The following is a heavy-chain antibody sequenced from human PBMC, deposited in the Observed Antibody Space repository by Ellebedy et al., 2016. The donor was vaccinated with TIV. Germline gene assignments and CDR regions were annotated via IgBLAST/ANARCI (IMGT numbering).Heavy chain of an antibody. J-gene: IGHJ4*02. CDR3: ARRGSVAGNPIFDY. Sequence: SETLSLTXTVSGGSISTAGYYWGWIRQPPGKGLEWIGSIYYSGSTYHKPSLPSRVTFSVDTSKNQFSLKLTSVTAADSAVYYCARRGSVAGNPIFDYWGQGTLVTVSS. D-gene: IGHD6-19*01. CDR2: IYYSGST. V-gene: IGHV4-39*01. CDR1: GGSISTAGYY.